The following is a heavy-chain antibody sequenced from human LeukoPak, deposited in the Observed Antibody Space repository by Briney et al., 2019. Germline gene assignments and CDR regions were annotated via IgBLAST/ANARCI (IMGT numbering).Heavy chain of an antibody. V-gene: IGHV1-69*08. Sequence: APVKVSCKASGGTFSSYTISWVRQAPGQGLEWMGRITPVFGTVDYAQKFQDRVTIIADISTTTVYMELSSLVSEDTAVYYCAGGSRATQGYWGQGTLVTVSS. CDR2: ITPVFGTV. J-gene: IGHJ4*02. D-gene: IGHD6-19*01. CDR1: GGTFSSYT. CDR3: AGGSRATQGY.